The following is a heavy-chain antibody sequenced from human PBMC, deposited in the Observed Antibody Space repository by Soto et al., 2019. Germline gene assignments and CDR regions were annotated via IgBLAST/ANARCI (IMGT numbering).Heavy chain of an antibody. V-gene: IGHV4-39*01. CDR1: GGSISSSSYY. J-gene: IGHJ5*02. D-gene: IGHD3-3*01. Sequence: QLQLQESGPGLVKPSETLSLTCTVSGGSISSSSYYWGWIRQPPGKGLEWIGSIYYSGSTYYNPSLKSRVTISVDTSKNQFSLKLSSVTAADTAVYYCARHLDHAIFGVVTPNWFDPWGQGTLVTVSS. CDR2: IYYSGST. CDR3: ARHLDHAIFGVVTPNWFDP.